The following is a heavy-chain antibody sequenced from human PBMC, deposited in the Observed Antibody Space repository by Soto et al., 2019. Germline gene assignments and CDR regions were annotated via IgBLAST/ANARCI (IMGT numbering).Heavy chain of an antibody. CDR2: ISSSSSYI. D-gene: IGHD3-3*01. CDR3: ARDLEYDFWSGYS. CDR1: GFTFSSYS. V-gene: IGHV3-21*01. J-gene: IGHJ5*02. Sequence: PGGSLRLSCAASGFTFSSYSMNWVRQAPGKGLEWVSSISSSSSYIYYADSVKGRFTISRDNAKNSLYLQMNSLRAEDTAVYYCARDLEYDFWSGYSWGQGTLVTVSS.